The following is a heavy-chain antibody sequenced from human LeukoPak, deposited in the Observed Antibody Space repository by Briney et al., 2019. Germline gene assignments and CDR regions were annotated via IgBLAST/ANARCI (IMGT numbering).Heavy chain of an antibody. Sequence: SVKVSCKASGGTFSSYAISWVRQAPGQGLEWMGRIIPILGIANYAQKFQGRVTITADKSTSTAYMELSSLRSEDTAVYYCARDRAGVSWELLWYFDLWGRGTLVIVSS. CDR3: ARDRAGVSWELLWYFDL. CDR1: GGTFSSYA. CDR2: IIPILGIA. V-gene: IGHV1-69*04. J-gene: IGHJ2*01. D-gene: IGHD1-26*01.